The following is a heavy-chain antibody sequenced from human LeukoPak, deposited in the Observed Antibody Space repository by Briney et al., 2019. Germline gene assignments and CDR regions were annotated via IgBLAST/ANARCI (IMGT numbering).Heavy chain of an antibody. CDR3: ARDPGRSSGWCAFCDWFDP. CDR2: IYTSGST. CDR1: GGSISSSSYY. Sequence: PSETLSLTCTVSGGSISSSSYYWSWIRQPAGKGLEWIGRIYTSGSTNYNPSLKSRVTMSVDTSKNQFSLKLSSVTAADTAVYYCARDPGRSSGWCAFCDWFDPWGQGTLVTVSS. J-gene: IGHJ5*02. D-gene: IGHD6-19*01. V-gene: IGHV4-61*02.